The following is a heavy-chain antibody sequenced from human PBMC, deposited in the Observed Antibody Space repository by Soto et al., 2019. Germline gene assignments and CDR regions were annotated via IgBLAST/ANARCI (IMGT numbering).Heavy chain of an antibody. CDR2: IYYSGST. V-gene: IGHV4-59*01. J-gene: IGHJ3*02. CDR3: ARDMGYDSSGYYHNAFDI. Sequence: SETLSLTCTVSGGSISSYYWSWIRQPPGKGLEWIGYIYYSGSTNYNPSLKSRVTISVDTSKNQFSLKLSSVTAADTAVYYCARDMGYDSSGYYHNAFDIWGQGTMVTVS. D-gene: IGHD3-22*01. CDR1: GGSISSYY.